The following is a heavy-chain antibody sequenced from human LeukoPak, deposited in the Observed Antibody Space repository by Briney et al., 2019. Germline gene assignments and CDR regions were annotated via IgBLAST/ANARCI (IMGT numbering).Heavy chain of an antibody. V-gene: IGHV4-59*01. CDR2: IYYSGST. J-gene: IGHJ4*02. CDR1: GGSISSYY. CDR3: ACWYSSSWYPPFFDY. Sequence: SETLSLTCTVSGGSISSYYWSWIRQPPGKGLEWIGYIYYSGSTNYNPSLKSRVTISVDTSKNQFSLKLSSVTAADTAVYYCACWYSSSWYPPFFDYWGQGTLVTVSS. D-gene: IGHD6-13*01.